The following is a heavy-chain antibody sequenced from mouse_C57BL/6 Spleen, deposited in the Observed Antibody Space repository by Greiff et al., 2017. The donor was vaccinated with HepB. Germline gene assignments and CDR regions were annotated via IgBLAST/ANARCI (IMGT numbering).Heavy chain of an antibody. V-gene: IGHV1-50*01. CDR3: ARGKAFRAGFAY. CDR1: GYTFTSYW. J-gene: IGHJ3*01. Sequence: QVQLQQPGAELVKPGASVKLSCKASGYTFTSYWMQWVKQRPGQGLEWIGEIDPSDSYTNYNQKFKGKATLTVDTSSSTAYMQLSSLTSEDSAVYYCARGKAFRAGFAYWGQGTLVTVSA. D-gene: IGHD3-3*01. CDR2: IDPSDSYT.